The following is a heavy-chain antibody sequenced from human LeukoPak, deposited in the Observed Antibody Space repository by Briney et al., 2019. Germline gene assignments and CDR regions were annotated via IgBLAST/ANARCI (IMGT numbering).Heavy chain of an antibody. CDR2: IRQDGSEK. CDR3: ASPEWLPDSIDI. V-gene: IGHV3-7*01. CDR1: GFTFSNYW. Sequence: HPGGSLRLSCAASGFTFSNYWMTWVRQAPGKGLEWVATIRQDGSEKYYVDSVKGRFTISRDNAKNSLYLQMNSLRAEDTAVYYCASPEWLPDSIDIWGQGTMVTVSS. J-gene: IGHJ3*02. D-gene: IGHD3-3*01.